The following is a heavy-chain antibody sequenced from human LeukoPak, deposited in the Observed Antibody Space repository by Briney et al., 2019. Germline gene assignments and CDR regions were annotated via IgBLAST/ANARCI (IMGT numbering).Heavy chain of an antibody. CDR3: ARGGIAVAGTWAADY. CDR2: INHSGST. D-gene: IGHD6-19*01. CDR1: GGSFSGYY. V-gene: IGHV4-34*01. J-gene: IGHJ4*02. Sequence: KPSETLSLTCAVYGGSFSGYYWSWIRQPPGKGLEWIGEINHSGSTNYNPSLKSRVTISVDTSKNQFSLKLSSVTAADTAVYYCARGGIAVAGTWAADYWGQGTLVTVSS.